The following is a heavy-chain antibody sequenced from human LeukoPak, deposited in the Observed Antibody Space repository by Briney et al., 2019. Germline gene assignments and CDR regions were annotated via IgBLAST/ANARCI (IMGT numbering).Heavy chain of an antibody. V-gene: IGHV3-23*01. CDR3: AKATLVRGVPGMDV. Sequence: GSLRLSCAASGFTFSSYAMSWVRQAPGKGLEWVSAISGSGGSTYYADSVKGRFTISRDNSKNTLYLQMNSLRAEDTAVYYCAKATLVRGVPGMDVWGQGTTVTVSS. D-gene: IGHD3-10*01. CDR1: GFTFSSYA. J-gene: IGHJ6*02. CDR2: ISGSGGST.